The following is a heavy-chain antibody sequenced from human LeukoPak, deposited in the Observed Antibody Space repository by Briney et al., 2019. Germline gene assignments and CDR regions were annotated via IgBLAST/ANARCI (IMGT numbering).Heavy chain of an antibody. CDR2: ISGSGGST. CDR3: AKTIAVAGDAFDI. D-gene: IGHD6-19*01. V-gene: IGHV3-23*01. Sequence: PGGSLRLSCAASGFTFSSYAMSWVRQAPGKGLEWVSAISGSGGSTYYADSVKGRSTISRDNSKNTLYLQMDSLRAEDTAVYYCAKTIAVAGDAFDIWGQGTMVTVSS. J-gene: IGHJ3*02. CDR1: GFTFSSYA.